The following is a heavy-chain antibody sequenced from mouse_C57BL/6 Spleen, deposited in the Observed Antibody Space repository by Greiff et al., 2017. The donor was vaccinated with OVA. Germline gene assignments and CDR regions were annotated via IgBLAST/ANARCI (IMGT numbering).Heavy chain of an antibody. V-gene: IGHV1-69*01. CDR1: GYTFTSYW. D-gene: IGHD1-1*01. CDR2: IDPSDSYT. Sequence: VQLQQPGAELVMPGASVKLSCKASGYTFTSYWMHWVKQRPGQGLEWIGEIDPSDSYTNYNQKFKGKSTLTVDKSSSTAYMQLSSLTSEDSAVYYCARPYYYGSSVYAMDYWGQGTSVTVSS. J-gene: IGHJ4*01. CDR3: ARPYYYGSSVYAMDY.